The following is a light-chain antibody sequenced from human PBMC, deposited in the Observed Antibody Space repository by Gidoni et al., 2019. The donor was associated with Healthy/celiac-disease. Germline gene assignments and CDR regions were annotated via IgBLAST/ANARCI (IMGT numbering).Light chain of an antibody. J-gene: IGKJ5*01. CDR2: DAS. V-gene: IGKV3-11*01. CDR3: QQRSNWSPIT. CDR1: QSVSSY. Sequence: EITWTQSPATLSLSPGDRATLSCRASQSVSSYFSWYQQKPGQSPRLLIYDASNRATGIPARFSGSGSGTAFTLTISSLEPEDFAVFYCQQRSNWSPITFGQGTRLEIK.